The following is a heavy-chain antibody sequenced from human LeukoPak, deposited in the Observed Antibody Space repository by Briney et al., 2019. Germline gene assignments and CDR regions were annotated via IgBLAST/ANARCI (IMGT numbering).Heavy chain of an antibody. CDR2: ISYDGSNK. D-gene: IGHD5-18*01. CDR3: AKGGGYSYGYYY. CDR1: GFTFSSYG. J-gene: IGHJ4*02. Sequence: GRSLRLSCAASGFTFSSYGMHWVRQAPGKGLEWVAVISYDGSNKYYADSVKGRFTISRDNSKNTLYLQMNSLRAEDTALYYCAKGGGYSYGYYYWGQGTLVTVSS. V-gene: IGHV3-30*18.